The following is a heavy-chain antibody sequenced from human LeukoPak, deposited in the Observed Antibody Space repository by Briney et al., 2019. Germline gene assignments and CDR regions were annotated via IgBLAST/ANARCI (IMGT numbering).Heavy chain of an antibody. CDR1: GSTFSSYA. D-gene: IGHD3-10*01. CDR3: ARDTSWDYYGSGSYLGDY. V-gene: IGHV3-30-3*01. CDR2: ISYDGSNK. J-gene: IGHJ4*02. Sequence: PGRSLRLSCAASGSTFSSYAMHWVRQAPGKGLEWVAVISYDGSNKYYADSVKGRFTISRDNSKNTLYLQMNSLRAEDTAVYYCARDTSWDYYGSGSYLGDYWGQGTLVTVSS.